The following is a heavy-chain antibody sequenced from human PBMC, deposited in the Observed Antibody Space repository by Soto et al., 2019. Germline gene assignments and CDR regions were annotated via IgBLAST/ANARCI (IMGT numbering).Heavy chain of an antibody. J-gene: IGHJ5*02. V-gene: IGHV5-51*01. D-gene: IGHD3-22*01. Sequence: GESLKISCKGSGYSFTSYWIGWVRQMPGKGLEWMGIIYPGDSDTRYSPSFQGQVTISADKSISTAYLQWSSLKASDTAMYYCARQTYYYDSSGYLFDPWGQGTLVTVSS. CDR2: IYPGDSDT. CDR1: GYSFTSYW. CDR3: ARQTYYYDSSGYLFDP.